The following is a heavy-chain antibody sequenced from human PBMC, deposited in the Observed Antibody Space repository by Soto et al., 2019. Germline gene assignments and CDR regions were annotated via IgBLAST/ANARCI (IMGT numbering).Heavy chain of an antibody. CDR1: PGSISSGGYS. CDR2: IYHSGST. V-gene: IGHV4-30-2*01. J-gene: IGHJ6*02. Sequence: SESLSLTCPVSPGSISSGGYSWSWIRQPPVKGLEWIGYIYHSGSTYYNPSLKSRVTISVDRSKNQFSLKLSSVTAADTSVYYCARGRAGPDYYYYGMDVWGQGTTVTVS. D-gene: IGHD3-10*01. CDR3: ARGRAGPDYYYYGMDV.